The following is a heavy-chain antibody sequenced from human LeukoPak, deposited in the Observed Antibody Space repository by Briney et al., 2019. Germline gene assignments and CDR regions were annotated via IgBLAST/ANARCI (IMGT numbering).Heavy chain of an antibody. CDR2: ISNSSSYI. V-gene: IGHV3-21*01. CDR1: GFTFSSYS. J-gene: IGHJ6*02. Sequence: PGGSLRLSCAASGFTFSSYSMNWVRQAPGKGLEWVSSISNSSSYIYYADSVKGRFTISRDNAKNSLYLQMNSLRAEDTAVYYCVSFNWNYGYYGMDVWGQGTTVTVSS. CDR3: VSFNWNYGYYGMDV. D-gene: IGHD1-7*01.